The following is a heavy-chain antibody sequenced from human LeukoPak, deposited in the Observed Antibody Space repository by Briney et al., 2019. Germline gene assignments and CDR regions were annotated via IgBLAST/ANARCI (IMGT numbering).Heavy chain of an antibody. Sequence: PSETLSLTCLVFGDSMGSSPYFWGWLRQAPGKRLESRGHVDYSGNTYYYPSLKSRLTISVDTSRNLFYLRLTTVTATDTAIYYCARLPSHFSYADIWGKGTTVTVSS. V-gene: IGHV4-39*01. CDR2: VDYSGNT. CDR1: GDSMGSSPYF. J-gene: IGHJ6*03. CDR3: ARLPSHFSYADI.